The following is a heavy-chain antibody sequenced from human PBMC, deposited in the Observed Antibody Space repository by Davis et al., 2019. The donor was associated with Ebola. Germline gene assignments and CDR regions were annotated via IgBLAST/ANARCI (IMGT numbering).Heavy chain of an antibody. V-gene: IGHV3-73*01. CDR1: GFTFSGSA. Sequence: PGGSLRLSCAASGFTFSGSAMHWVRQASGKGLEWVGRIRSKANSYATAYAASVKGRFTISRDDSKNTAYLQMNSLRAEDTAVYYCARDRFDVLLWFGEGLGEYGRDVWGQGTTVTVSS. CDR2: IRSKANSYAT. CDR3: ARDRFDVLLWFGEGLGEYGRDV. D-gene: IGHD3-10*01. J-gene: IGHJ6*02.